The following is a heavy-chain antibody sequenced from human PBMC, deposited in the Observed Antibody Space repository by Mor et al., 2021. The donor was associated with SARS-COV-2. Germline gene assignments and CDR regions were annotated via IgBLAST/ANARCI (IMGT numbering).Heavy chain of an antibody. V-gene: IGHV3-73*01. Sequence: AYAASVKGRFTISRDDSKNTAYLQMNSLKTEDTAVYYCTRLLIGAAGTSFDYWGQGTLV. CDR3: TRLLIGAAGTSFDY. J-gene: IGHJ4*02. D-gene: IGHD6-13*01.